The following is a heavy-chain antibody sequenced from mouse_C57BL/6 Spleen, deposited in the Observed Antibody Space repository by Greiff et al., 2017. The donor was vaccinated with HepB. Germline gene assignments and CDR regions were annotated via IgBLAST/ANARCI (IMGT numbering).Heavy chain of an antibody. Sequence: QVQLQQSDAELVKPGASVKISCKVSGYTFTDHTIHWMKQRPEQGLEWIGYIYPRDGSIKYNEKFKGKATLTADKSSSTAYMQLNSLTSEDSAVYFCAREGITTVVATPSYWYFDVWGTGTTVTVSS. D-gene: IGHD1-1*01. CDR3: AREGITTVVATPSYWYFDV. CDR2: IYPRDGSI. V-gene: IGHV1-78*01. J-gene: IGHJ1*03. CDR1: GYTFTDHT.